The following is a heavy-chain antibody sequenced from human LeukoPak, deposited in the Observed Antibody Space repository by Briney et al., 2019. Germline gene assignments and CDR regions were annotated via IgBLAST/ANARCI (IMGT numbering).Heavy chain of an antibody. CDR1: GGSISSYY. CDR3: ARLNLGQQLEYYFDY. Sequence: SETLSLTCTLSGGSISSYYWSWIRQPAGKGLEWIGRIYTSGSTNYNPSLKSRVTMSVDTSKNQFSLKLSSVTAADTAVYYCARLNLGQQLEYYFDYWGQGTLVTVSS. D-gene: IGHD6-13*01. J-gene: IGHJ4*02. CDR2: IYTSGST. V-gene: IGHV4-4*07.